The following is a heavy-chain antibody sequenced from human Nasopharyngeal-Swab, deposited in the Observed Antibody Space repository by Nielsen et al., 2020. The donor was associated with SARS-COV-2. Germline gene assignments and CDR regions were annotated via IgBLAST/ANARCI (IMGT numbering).Heavy chain of an antibody. Sequence: GESLKISCEASGFTFGSYTMNWVRQAPGKGLEWVSFISSSGSIAYYADSVKGRFTISRDNAWNSLSLQMNSLRAEDTAVYYCVRDGDPLLEWLLYSDLWGQGTLVTVSS. CDR3: VRDGDPLLEWLLYSDL. J-gene: IGHJ4*02. D-gene: IGHD3-3*02. V-gene: IGHV3-48*04. CDR1: GFTFGSYT. CDR2: ISSSGSIA.